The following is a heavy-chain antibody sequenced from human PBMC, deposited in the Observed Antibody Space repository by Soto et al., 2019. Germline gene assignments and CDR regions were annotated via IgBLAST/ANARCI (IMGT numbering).Heavy chain of an antibody. D-gene: IGHD6-19*01. CDR2: ISHDGSNK. CDR1: GFTFSSYG. CDR3: AKDLAVAGTGY. Sequence: GGSLRLSCAASGFTFSSYGMHWVRQAPGKGLEWVAVISHDGSNKYYADSVKGRFTISRDNSKNTLYLQMNSLRAEDTAVYYCAKDLAVAGTGYWGQGTLVTVSS. J-gene: IGHJ4*02. V-gene: IGHV3-30*18.